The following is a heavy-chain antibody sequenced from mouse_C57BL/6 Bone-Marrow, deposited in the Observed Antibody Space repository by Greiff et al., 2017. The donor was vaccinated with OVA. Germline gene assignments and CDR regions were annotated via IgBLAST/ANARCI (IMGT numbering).Heavy chain of an antibody. D-gene: IGHD2-1*01. CDR1: GFTFSSYG. V-gene: IGHV5-6*01. Sequence: EVQLVESGGDLVKPGGSLKLSCAASGFTFSSYGMSWVRQTPDKRLEWVATISSGGSYTYYPDSVKGRFTISRNNAKNTLYQQRSSVKSEDTAMYYWAREGFIYYGNYDYAMDYWGQGTSVTVSS. CDR2: ISSGGSYT. J-gene: IGHJ4*01. CDR3: AREGFIYYGNYDYAMDY.